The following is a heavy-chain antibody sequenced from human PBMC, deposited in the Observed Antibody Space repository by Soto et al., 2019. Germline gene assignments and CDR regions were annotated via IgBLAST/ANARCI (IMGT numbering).Heavy chain of an antibody. CDR1: GYTFTRYA. CDR2: INSGKGNT. CDR3: ARAGDDCSTTNCYVIDY. V-gene: IGHV1-3*04. D-gene: IGHD2-2*01. J-gene: IGHJ4*02. Sequence: ASVKVSCKASGYTFTRYAMHWVRQAPGQRLEWMGWINSGKGNTKYSEKFQGRVTISSDTSASTAYMDLSSLRSEDTAMYYCARAGDDCSTTNCYVIDYWGQGTLVTVSS.